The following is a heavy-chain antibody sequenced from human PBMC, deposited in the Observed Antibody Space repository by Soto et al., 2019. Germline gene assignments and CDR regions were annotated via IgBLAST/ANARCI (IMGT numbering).Heavy chain of an antibody. V-gene: IGHV3-23*01. Sequence: GGSLRLSCAASGFTFSSYAMSWVRQAPGKGLEWVSAISGSGGSTYYADSVKGRFTISRDNSKNTLYLQMNSLGAEDTAVYYCAKVDDSSGWYYFDYWGQGTLVTVSS. D-gene: IGHD6-19*01. CDR2: ISGSGGST. CDR1: GFTFSSYA. J-gene: IGHJ4*02. CDR3: AKVDDSSGWYYFDY.